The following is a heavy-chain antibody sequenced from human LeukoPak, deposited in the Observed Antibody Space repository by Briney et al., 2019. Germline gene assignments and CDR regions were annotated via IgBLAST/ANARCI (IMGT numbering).Heavy chain of an antibody. V-gene: IGHV5-51*01. Sequence: GESLKISCKGSGYSFTSYWIGWVRQMPGKGLEWMGIIYPGDSDTRYSPSFQGQVTISADKSISTAYLQWSSLKASATAMYYCPKERSGGTEWFDPWGQGTLVTVSS. CDR2: IYPGDSDT. CDR3: PKERSGGTEWFDP. J-gene: IGHJ5*02. CDR1: GYSFTSYW. D-gene: IGHD3-10*01.